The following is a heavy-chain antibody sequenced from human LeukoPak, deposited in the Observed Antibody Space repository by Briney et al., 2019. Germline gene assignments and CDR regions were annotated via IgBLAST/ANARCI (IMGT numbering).Heavy chain of an antibody. D-gene: IGHD2-15*01. V-gene: IGHV1-69*04. Sequence: EASVKVSCKASGGTFSSYAISWVRQAPGQGLEWMGRIIPILGIANYAQKFQGRVTITADKSTSTAYMELSSLRSEDTAVYYCARDGTNCSGGSCYSLAYFDYWGQGTLVTVSS. CDR1: GGTFSSYA. CDR2: IIPILGIA. J-gene: IGHJ4*02. CDR3: ARDGTNCSGGSCYSLAYFDY.